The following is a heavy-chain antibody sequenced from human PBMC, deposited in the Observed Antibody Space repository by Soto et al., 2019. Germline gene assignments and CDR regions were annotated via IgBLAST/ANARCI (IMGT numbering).Heavy chain of an antibody. CDR2: ISSSGSTI. J-gene: IGHJ6*03. Sequence: PGGSLRLSCAASGFTFSDYYMSWIRQAPGKGLEWVSYISSSGSTIYYADSVKGRFTISRDNAKNSLYLQMNSLRAEDTAVYYCAKTGSSSWGPYYYMDVWGKGTTVTVSS. CDR3: AKTGSSSWGPYYYMDV. V-gene: IGHV3-11*01. D-gene: IGHD6-13*01. CDR1: GFTFSDYY.